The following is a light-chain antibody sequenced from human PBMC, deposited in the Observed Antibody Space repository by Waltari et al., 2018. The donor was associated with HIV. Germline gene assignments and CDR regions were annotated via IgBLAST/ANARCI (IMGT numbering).Light chain of an antibody. J-gene: IGLJ3*02. Sequence: QSALTQPASVSGSLGQSITISCTGRTSDFGTYKLVSWYQQHPGKAPKLIIYEDNGWPPGSSTRFSASKSGNTASLTISGLQAEDEADYYCSSYDGDAIVFGGGTELTVL. CDR3: SSYDGDAIV. CDR1: TSDFGTYKL. V-gene: IGLV2-23*01. CDR2: EDN.